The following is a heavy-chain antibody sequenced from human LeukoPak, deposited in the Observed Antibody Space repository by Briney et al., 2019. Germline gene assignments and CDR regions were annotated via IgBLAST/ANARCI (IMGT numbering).Heavy chain of an antibody. Sequence: PSETLSLTCAVYGGSFSGYYWSWIRQPPGKGLEWIGEINHSGSTNYNPSLKRRVTISVDTSKNQFSLKLSSVTAADTAVYYCAREFVNDYFFDYGGNSDAFDIWGQGTMVTVSS. D-gene: IGHD4-23*01. CDR3: AREFVNDYFFDYGGNSDAFDI. J-gene: IGHJ3*02. CDR1: GGSFSGYY. CDR2: INHSGST. V-gene: IGHV4-34*01.